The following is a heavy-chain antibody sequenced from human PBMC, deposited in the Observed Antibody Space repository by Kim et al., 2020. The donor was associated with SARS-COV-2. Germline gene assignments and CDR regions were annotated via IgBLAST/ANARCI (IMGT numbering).Heavy chain of an antibody. CDR1: GGSISSSSYY. J-gene: IGHJ4*02. D-gene: IGHD6-25*01. CDR2: ISYSGRA. Sequence: SETLFLTCTVSGGSISSSSYYWGWIRQSPGKGLEWIGSISYSGRAYYYPSLKSRVTIYVDTSKNHFSLKMNSVTAADTAVYYCARHSSLNLAAALDYWGQGTLVTVSS. V-gene: IGHV4-39*01. CDR3: ARHSSLNLAAALDY.